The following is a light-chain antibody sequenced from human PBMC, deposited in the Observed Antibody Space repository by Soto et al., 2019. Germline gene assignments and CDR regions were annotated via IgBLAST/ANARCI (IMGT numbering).Light chain of an antibody. V-gene: IGKV1-5*03. J-gene: IGKJ1*01. CDR1: HSISSW. CDR2: NAS. CDR3: QPYNSYPWT. Sequence: DIQMTQSPSTLSASVGDRVTITCRASHSISSWLAWYQQKLGKAPKLLIYNASILESGVPSRFSGSGSGTEFTITITSLQPDDFEPYYCQPYNSYPWTFGQGTKLEIK.